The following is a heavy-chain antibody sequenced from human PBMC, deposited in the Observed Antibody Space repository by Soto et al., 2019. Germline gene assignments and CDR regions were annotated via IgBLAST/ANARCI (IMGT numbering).Heavy chain of an antibody. D-gene: IGHD4-4*01. CDR3: ARGNWRPTTVTTNYYCYGMDV. Sequence: EVQLLESGGGLVQPGGSLRLSCAASGFTFSSYAMSWVRQAPGKGLEWVSAISGSGGSTYYADSVKGRFTISRDNSKNTLYLQMNSLRAEDTAVYYCARGNWRPTTVTTNYYCYGMDVWGQGTTVTVSS. CDR1: GFTFSSYA. V-gene: IGHV3-23*01. J-gene: IGHJ6*02. CDR2: ISGSGGST.